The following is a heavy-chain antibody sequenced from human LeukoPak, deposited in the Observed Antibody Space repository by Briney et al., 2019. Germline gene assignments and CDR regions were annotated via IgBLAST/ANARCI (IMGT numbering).Heavy chain of an antibody. J-gene: IGHJ4*02. CDR3: AREVPYDSSRYYQPFDY. D-gene: IGHD3-22*01. V-gene: IGHV1-18*01. CDR2: ISAYNGNT. CDR1: GYTFTSYG. Sequence: ASVKVSCKASGYTFTSYGISWVRQAPGQGLEWMGWISAYNGNTNYAQKLQGRVTMTTDTSTSTAYMELRSLRSDNTAVYYCAREVPYDSSRYYQPFDYWGQGTLVTVSS.